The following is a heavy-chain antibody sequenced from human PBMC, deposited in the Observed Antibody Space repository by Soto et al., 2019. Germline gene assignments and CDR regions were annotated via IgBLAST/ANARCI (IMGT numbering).Heavy chain of an antibody. D-gene: IGHD3-10*01. J-gene: IGHJ6*02. CDR1: GFTFSSYW. Sequence: GCSLRLSCAASGFTFSSYWMSWGRQAPGKGLEWVANIKQDGSEKYYVDSVKGRFTISRDNAKNSLYLQMTSLRDEDTGVYYCTRDASRGYDRDARGQRPTVNV. V-gene: IGHV3-7*01. CDR3: TRDASRGYDRDA. CDR2: IKQDGSEK.